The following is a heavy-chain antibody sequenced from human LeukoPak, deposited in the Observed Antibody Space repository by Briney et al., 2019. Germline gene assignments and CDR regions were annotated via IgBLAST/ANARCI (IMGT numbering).Heavy chain of an antibody. CDR3: ARFPAIGYGNAPFDY. Sequence: GSLRLSCAASGFTFSSYAMSWVRQAPGKGLEWVSAISGSGGSTYYADSVKGRFTISRDNAKNSLYLQMNSLRAEDTAVYYCARFPAIGYGNAPFDYWGQGTLVTVSS. D-gene: IGHD1-1*01. J-gene: IGHJ4*02. CDR2: ISGSGGST. CDR1: GFTFSSYA. V-gene: IGHV3-23*01.